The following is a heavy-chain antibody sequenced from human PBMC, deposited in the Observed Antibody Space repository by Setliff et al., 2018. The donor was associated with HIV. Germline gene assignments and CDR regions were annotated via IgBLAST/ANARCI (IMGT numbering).Heavy chain of an antibody. V-gene: IGHV3-30*03. CDR3: AREDQQLVRGGFDY. J-gene: IGHJ4*02. CDR1: GFTFSDYG. D-gene: IGHD6-13*01. CDR2: ISYDGGNQ. Sequence: GESLKISCVASGFTFSDYGMHWLRQAPGKGLEWVAVISYDGGNQFHAESVKGRFTISRDNSKNTLYLQMNSLRAEDTAVYYCAREDQQLVRGGFDYWGQGTLVTVSS.